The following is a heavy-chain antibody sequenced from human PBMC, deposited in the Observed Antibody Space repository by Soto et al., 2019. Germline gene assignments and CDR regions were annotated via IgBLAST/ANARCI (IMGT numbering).Heavy chain of an antibody. V-gene: IGHV1-18*01. CDR1: GYTFTSYG. D-gene: IGHD3-22*01. Sequence: ASVKVSCKASGYTFTSYGISWVRQAPGQGLEWMGWISAYNGNTNYAQKLQGRVTMTTDTSTSTAYMELRNLRSDDTAVYYCARDQIWRYYYDSSGYYSFDYWGQGTLVTVSS. CDR2: ISAYNGNT. J-gene: IGHJ4*02. CDR3: ARDQIWRYYYDSSGYYSFDY.